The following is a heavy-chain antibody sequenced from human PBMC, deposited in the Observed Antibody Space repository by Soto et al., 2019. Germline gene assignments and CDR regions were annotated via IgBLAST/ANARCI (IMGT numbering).Heavy chain of an antibody. V-gene: IGHV3-21*01. D-gene: IGHD2-15*01. CDR2: ISSSSSYI. J-gene: IGHJ4*02. CDR3: ARDVCSGGGCYGAPDY. Sequence: GGSLRLSCAASGFTFSSYSMNWVRQAPGKGLEWVSSISSSSSYIYYADSVKGRFTISRDNAKNSLYLQMNSLRAEDTTVYYCARDVCSGGGCYGAPDYWGQGTLVTVSS. CDR1: GFTFSSYS.